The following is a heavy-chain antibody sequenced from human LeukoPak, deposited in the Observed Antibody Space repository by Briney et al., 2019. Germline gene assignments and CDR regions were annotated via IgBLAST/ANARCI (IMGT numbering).Heavy chain of an antibody. CDR3: ARRSSGSPPYYFDY. J-gene: IGHJ4*02. Sequence: VGSLRLSCAASGFTFSSYWMHWVRQAPGKGLVWVSRINSDGSTTNYADSVKGRFTISRDNAKNTLYLQMNSLRAEDTAVYYCARRSSGSPPYYFDYWGQGTLVTVSS. CDR2: INSDGSTT. D-gene: IGHD1-26*01. V-gene: IGHV3-74*01. CDR1: GFTFSSYW.